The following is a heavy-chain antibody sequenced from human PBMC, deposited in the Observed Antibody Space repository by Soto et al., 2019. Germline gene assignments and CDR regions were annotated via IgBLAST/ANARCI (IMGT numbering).Heavy chain of an antibody. CDR3: ARDEGPDNCNYIGSQSYYYYYGMGV. D-gene: IGHD1-7*01. J-gene: IGHJ6*04. CDR2: ISYDGSNK. Sequence: GGTLRLSCAASGFTSSSYSMHLVRQAPGKGLEWVAVISYDGSNKYYADSVKGRFTTSRDNSKNTLYLQMNSLRAEDTAVYYCARDEGPDNCNYIGSQSYYYYYGMGVWGKGTTVSVSS. CDR1: GFTSSSYS. V-gene: IGHV3-30-3*01.